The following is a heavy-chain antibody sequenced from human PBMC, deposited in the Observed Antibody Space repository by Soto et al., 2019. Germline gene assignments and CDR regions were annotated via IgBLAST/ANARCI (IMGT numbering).Heavy chain of an antibody. D-gene: IGHD3-10*01. CDR3: ARSRNFITEDGQVGDFGY. CDR2: IYWDDDE. J-gene: IGHJ4*02. Sequence: QITLKESGPTLVKPTQTLTLTCTFSGFSLTTDGVGVCWVRQPPGEALEWLAHIYWDDDERYSPSLKTRLTITKDTSKNQVVPISTNLDPLDSATYYCARSRNFITEDGQVGDFGYWGPGNLGTVSS. V-gene: IGHV2-5*02. CDR1: GFSLTTDGVG.